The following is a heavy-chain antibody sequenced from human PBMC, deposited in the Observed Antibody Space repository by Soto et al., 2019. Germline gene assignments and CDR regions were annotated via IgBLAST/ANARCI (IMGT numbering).Heavy chain of an antibody. J-gene: IGHJ4*02. CDR2: IYSSGST. D-gene: IGHD3-22*01. CDR3: ARGGRLWYYDSSGYWSFDY. Sequence: QVQLQESGPGLVKPSQTLSLTCTVSGGSISSGGYYWSWIRQHPGKGLEWIGYIYSSGSTYYNPSLKGRVTISVDTSKNQFSLKLSSVTAADTALYYCARGGRLWYYDSSGYWSFDYWGQGTLVTVSS. V-gene: IGHV4-31*03. CDR1: GGSISSGGYY.